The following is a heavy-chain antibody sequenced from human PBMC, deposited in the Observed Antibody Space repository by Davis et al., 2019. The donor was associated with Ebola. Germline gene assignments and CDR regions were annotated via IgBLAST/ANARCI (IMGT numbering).Heavy chain of an antibody. CDR3: AIGRGYDSSGYRILEY. CDR1: GYSFSDYH. J-gene: IGHJ4*02. D-gene: IGHD3-22*01. Sequence: ASVKVSCKASGYSFSDYHMHWVRQAPGQGLEWMGWITPKSGGTEYAQKFKGRVTVTRDTSISTAYMELSSLRSEDTAMYYCAIGRGYDSSGYRILEYWGQGSLVTVSS. V-gene: IGHV1-2*02. CDR2: ITPKSGGT.